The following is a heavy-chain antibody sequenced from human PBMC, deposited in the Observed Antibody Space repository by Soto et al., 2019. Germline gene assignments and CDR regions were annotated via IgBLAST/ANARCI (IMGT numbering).Heavy chain of an antibody. CDR2: ISSSSSTI. Sequence: GGSLRLSCAASGFTFSSYSMNWVRQAPGKGLEWVSYISSSSSTIYYADSVKGRFTISRDNAKNSLYLQMNSLRAEDTAVYYCARPHGDYSFYYYYMDVWGKGTTVTVSS. CDR1: GFTFSSYS. V-gene: IGHV3-48*01. D-gene: IGHD4-17*01. CDR3: ARPHGDYSFYYYYMDV. J-gene: IGHJ6*03.